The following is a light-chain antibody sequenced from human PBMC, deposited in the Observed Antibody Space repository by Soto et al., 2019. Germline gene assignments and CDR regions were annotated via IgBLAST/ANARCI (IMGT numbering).Light chain of an antibody. Sequence: NHVNQCPSSLAEYDGDRVPITCRASQNILFYLNWYQQKPGKAPKLLIYAASNLQSGVPSRFSGSGSGTDFTLTISSLQPEDFATYFCQQSYPTPLYSFGQGTKV. CDR2: AAS. V-gene: IGKV1-39*01. CDR1: QNILFY. CDR3: QQSYPTPLYS. J-gene: IGKJ2*01.